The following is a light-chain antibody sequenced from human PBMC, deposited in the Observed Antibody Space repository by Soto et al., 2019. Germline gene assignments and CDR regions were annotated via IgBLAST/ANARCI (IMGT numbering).Light chain of an antibody. J-gene: IGLJ2*01. V-gene: IGLV3-21*02. CDR1: DNGSKP. CDR2: DNS. Sequence: SYELTQPPSVSVAPGQTARITCGGSDNGSKPVHWYQQKPGQAPVLVVFDNSDRASGIPGRRSGSNSGNTATLTISRVEAGDEADYYCQVWDSSSDRLVVFGGGTKLTVL. CDR3: QVWDSSSDRLVV.